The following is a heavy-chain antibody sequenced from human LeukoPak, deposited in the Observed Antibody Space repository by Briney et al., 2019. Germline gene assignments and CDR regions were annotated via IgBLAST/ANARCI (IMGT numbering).Heavy chain of an antibody. CDR2: INHSGSI. CDR1: GGSFSGYY. D-gene: IGHD5-12*01. J-gene: IGHJ4*02. Sequence: SETLSLTCAVYGGSFSGYYWSWIRQPPGKGLERIGEINHSGSINYNPSLKSRVTISVDTSKNQFSLKLSSVTAADTAVYYCARGHVGYSGYPLTHWGRGTLVTVSS. V-gene: IGHV4-34*01. CDR3: ARGHVGYSGYPLTH.